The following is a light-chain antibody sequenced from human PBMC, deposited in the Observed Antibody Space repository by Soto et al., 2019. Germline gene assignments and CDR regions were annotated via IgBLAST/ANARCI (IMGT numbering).Light chain of an antibody. CDR3: QHYNSYSEA. J-gene: IGKJ1*01. V-gene: IGKV1-5*03. CDR2: EAS. Sequence: DIQLTQSPSTLSSSPGDRATLTCRASQSISSWLAWYQQTPGKATKILIYEASTLKSGAPSRFRGRGSGTEFTLTISRLQTDDFSTYYCQHYNSYSEAFGQGTKVDIK. CDR1: QSISSW.